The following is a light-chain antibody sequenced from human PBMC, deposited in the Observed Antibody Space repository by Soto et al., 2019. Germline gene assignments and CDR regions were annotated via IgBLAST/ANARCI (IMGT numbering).Light chain of an antibody. CDR1: SSNVGSNY. CDR2: DNN. Sequence: QAVLTQPPSVSAAPGQKVTISCSGSSSNVGSNYVSWYQQLPGTAPKLLIYDNNKRPSGIPDRFSGSKSGTSATLDITGLQTGDGADYYCAKWYRSRSVYVLFGGGTKVTVL. CDR3: AKWYRSRSVYVL. V-gene: IGLV1-51*01. J-gene: IGLJ2*01.